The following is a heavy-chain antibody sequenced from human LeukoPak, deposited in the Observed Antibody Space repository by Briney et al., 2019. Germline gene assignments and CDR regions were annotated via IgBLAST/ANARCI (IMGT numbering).Heavy chain of an antibody. CDR1: GGSVSSGSYY. D-gene: IGHD3-22*01. J-gene: IGHJ2*01. Sequence: SETLSLTCTVSGGSVSSGSYYWSWIRQPPGKGLEWIGYIYYSGSTNYNPSLKSRVTISVDTSKNQFSVKLSSVTAADTAVYYCARSDYDTSKFDLWGRGTLVTVSS. V-gene: IGHV4-61*01. CDR3: ARSDYDTSKFDL. CDR2: IYYSGST.